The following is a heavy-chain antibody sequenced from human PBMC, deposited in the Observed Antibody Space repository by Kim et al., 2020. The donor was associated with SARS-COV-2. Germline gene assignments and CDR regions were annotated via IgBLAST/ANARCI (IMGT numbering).Heavy chain of an antibody. V-gene: IGHV1-69*13. CDR2: IIPIFGTA. D-gene: IGHD2-2*01. CDR1: GGTFSSYA. Sequence: SVKVSCKASGGTFSSYAISWVRQAPGQGLEWMGGIIPIFGTANYAQKFQGRVTITADESTSTAYMELSSLRSEDTAVYYCASSGVYCSSTSCYWGPYGMDVWGQGTTVTVSS. J-gene: IGHJ6*02. CDR3: ASSGVYCSSTSCYWGPYGMDV.